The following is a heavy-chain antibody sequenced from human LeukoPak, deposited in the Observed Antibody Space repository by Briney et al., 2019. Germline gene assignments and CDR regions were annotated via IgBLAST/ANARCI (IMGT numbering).Heavy chain of an antibody. D-gene: IGHD6-13*01. CDR2: MNPNSGNT. V-gene: IGHV1-8*01. CDR3: ARGARTGYSSSWYYFDY. Sequence: ASVKVSCKASGYTFTSYDINWERQATGQGLEWMGWMNPNSGNTGYAQKFQGRVTMTRNTSISTAYMELSSLRSEDTAVYYCARGARTGYSSSWYYFDYWGQGTLVTVSS. CDR1: GYTFTSYD. J-gene: IGHJ4*02.